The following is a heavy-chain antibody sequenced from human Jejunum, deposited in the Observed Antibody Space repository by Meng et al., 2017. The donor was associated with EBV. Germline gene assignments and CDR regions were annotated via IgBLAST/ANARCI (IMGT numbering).Heavy chain of an antibody. V-gene: IGHV3-72*01. Sequence: EVQLVESGGGLVQPGGSLRLSCAASGLTDNDPFMTWVRQAPGKGLEWVGRIRDKANSYSTEYAASVKGRFTISRDDSKNLLYLQMNSLKSEDTAVYYCTTDWNHCPDFWGRGTMVTVAA. J-gene: IGHJ2*01. CDR3: TTDWNHCPDF. CDR2: IRDKANSYST. CDR1: GLTDNDPF. D-gene: IGHD1-14*01.